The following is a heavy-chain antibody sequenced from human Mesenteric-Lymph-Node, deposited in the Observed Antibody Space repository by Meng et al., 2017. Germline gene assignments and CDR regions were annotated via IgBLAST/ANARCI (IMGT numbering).Heavy chain of an antibody. D-gene: IGHD5-12*01. CDR1: GGSLCGYY. CDR3: ARGGYSGYAD. Sequence: QVHVKHGGAGRFTSPELRSLPCGVYGGSLCGYYWSWIRQPPGKGLEWIGEINHSGSTNYNPSLKSRVTISVDTSKNQFSLKLSSVTAADTAFYYCARGGYSGYADWGQGTLVTVSS. V-gene: IGHV4-34*01. J-gene: IGHJ4*02. CDR2: INHSGST.